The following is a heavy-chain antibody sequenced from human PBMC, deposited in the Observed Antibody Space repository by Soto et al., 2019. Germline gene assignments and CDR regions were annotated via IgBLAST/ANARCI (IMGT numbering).Heavy chain of an antibody. V-gene: IGHV1-69*13. D-gene: IGHD6-6*01. CDR3: ARVGTPIAARPSYYYGMDV. CDR2: IIPIFGTA. J-gene: IGHJ6*02. Sequence: SVKVSCKASGGTFSSCAISWVRQAPGQGLEWMGGIIPIFGTANYAQKFQGRVTITADESTSTAYMELSSLRSEDTAVYYCARVGTPIAARPSYYYGMDVWGPGTTVTVSS. CDR1: GGTFSSCA.